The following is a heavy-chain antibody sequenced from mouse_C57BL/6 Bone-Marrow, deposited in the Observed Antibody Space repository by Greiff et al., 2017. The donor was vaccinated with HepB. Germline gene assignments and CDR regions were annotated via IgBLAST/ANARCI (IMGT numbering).Heavy chain of an antibody. D-gene: IGHD1-1*01. Sequence: VQLQQSGPGLVQPSQSLSITCTVSGFSLTSYGVHWVRQSPGKGLEWLGVIWRGGSTDYNAAFMSRLSITKDNSKSQVFFKMNSLQADDTAIYYCDKLDYDGSRNAMDDWGKGTSVTVSS. CDR3: DKLDYDGSRNAMDD. V-gene: IGHV2-5*01. CDR2: IWRGGST. J-gene: IGHJ4*01. CDR1: GFSLTSYG.